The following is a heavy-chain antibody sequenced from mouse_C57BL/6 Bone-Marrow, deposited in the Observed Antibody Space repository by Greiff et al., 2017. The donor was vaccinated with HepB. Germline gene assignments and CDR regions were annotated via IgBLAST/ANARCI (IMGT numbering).Heavy chain of an antibody. Sequence: EVKLVESEGGLVQPGSSMKLSCTASGFTFSDYYMAWVRQVPEKGLEWVANINYDGSSTYYLDSLKSRFIISRDNAKNILYLQMSSLKSEDTATYYCARDRTGTGDFDYWGQGTTLTVSS. CDR1: GFTFSDYY. D-gene: IGHD4-1*01. CDR2: INYDGSST. J-gene: IGHJ2*01. V-gene: IGHV5-16*01. CDR3: ARDRTGTGDFDY.